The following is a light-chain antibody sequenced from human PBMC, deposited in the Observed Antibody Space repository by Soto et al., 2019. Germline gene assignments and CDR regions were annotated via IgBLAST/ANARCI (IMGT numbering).Light chain of an antibody. CDR2: DVS. V-gene: IGLV2-14*01. CDR3: GSYTDSSNYV. CDR1: SSDVGAYNY. Sequence: QSALTQPASVSGSPGQSITISCTGTSSDVGAYNYVSWYQQHPGKAPKLMIYDVSHRPSGVSHRFSGSKSGNTASLTISGLQAEDEADYYCGSYTDSSNYVFGTGTKLTVL. J-gene: IGLJ1*01.